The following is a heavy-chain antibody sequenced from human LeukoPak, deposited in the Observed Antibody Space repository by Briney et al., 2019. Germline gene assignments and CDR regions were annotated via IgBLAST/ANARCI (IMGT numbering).Heavy chain of an antibody. CDR3: VREGYYHSGSLPTFYFDY. CDR1: GFDFHNYV. J-gene: IGHJ4*02. D-gene: IGHD3-10*01. V-gene: IGHV3-30-3*01. Sequence: GGSLRLSCAASGFDFHNYVIHWVRQAPGKGLEWVAVISYDVGVRYHADSVKGRFTISRDSSSKTVYLQMNSLRTEDTAVYYCVREGYYHSGSLPTFYFDYWGQGTLVTVSS. CDR2: ISYDVGVR.